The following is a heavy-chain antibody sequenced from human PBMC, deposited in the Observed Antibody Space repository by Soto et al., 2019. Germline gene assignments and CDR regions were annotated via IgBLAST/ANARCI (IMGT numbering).Heavy chain of an antibody. J-gene: IGHJ4*02. CDR2: INPNSGGT. Sequence: ASVKVSCKASGYTFTGYYMHWVRQAPGQGLEWMGWINPNSGGTNYAQKFQGWVTMTRDTSISTAYMELSRLRSDDTAVYYCARGPLMVYASGLYYFDYWGQGTLVTVSS. CDR3: ARGPLMVYASGLYYFDY. D-gene: IGHD2-8*01. CDR1: GYTFTGYY. V-gene: IGHV1-2*04.